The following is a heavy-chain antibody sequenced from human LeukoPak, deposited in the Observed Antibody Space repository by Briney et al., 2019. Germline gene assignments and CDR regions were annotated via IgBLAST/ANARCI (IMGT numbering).Heavy chain of an antibody. CDR1: GGSISSHY. D-gene: IGHD2-2*01. V-gene: IGHV4-59*11. J-gene: IGHJ5*02. Sequence: SETLSLTCTVSGGSISSHYWSWIRQPPGKGLEWIGYIYYSGSTNYNPSLKSRVTISVDTSKNQFSLKLSPVTAADTAVYYCARGVVPAAILGLNWFDPWGQGTLVTVSS. CDR3: ARGVVPAAILGLNWFDP. CDR2: IYYSGST.